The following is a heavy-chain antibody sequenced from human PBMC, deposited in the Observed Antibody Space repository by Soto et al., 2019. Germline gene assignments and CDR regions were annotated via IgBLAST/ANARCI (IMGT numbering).Heavy chain of an antibody. D-gene: IGHD3-22*01. CDR2: IYPGDSDT. CDR3: XRLYYDSSGYYYGAVDY. Sequence: PGESLKISCKGSGYSFTIYWIGWVRQMPGKGLEWMGIIYPGDSDTRYSPSFQGQVTISADKSISTAYLQWSSLKASDTAMYYCXRLYYDSSGYYYGAVDYWGQGTLVTVSS. J-gene: IGHJ4*02. V-gene: IGHV5-51*01. CDR1: GYSFTIYW.